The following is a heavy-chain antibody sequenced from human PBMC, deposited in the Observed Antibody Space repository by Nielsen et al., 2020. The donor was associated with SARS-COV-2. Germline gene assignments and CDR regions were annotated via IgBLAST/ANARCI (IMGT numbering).Heavy chain of an antibody. V-gene: IGHV4-4*02. J-gene: IGHJ6*03. D-gene: IGHD2-2*01. CDR1: GGSVSSNDW. CDR2: VSHSGRI. Sequence: SETLSLTCAVSGGSVSSNDWGTWVRQSPGKGLEWRGEVSHSGRIKYNPSLRSRVTLAMDKSKRQFALRLTSVSAAATAVYFCARGDLVVVPSPILGLGPFFYYFYLDVWGKGTTVIVSS. CDR3: ARGDLVVVPSPILGLGPFFYYFYLDV.